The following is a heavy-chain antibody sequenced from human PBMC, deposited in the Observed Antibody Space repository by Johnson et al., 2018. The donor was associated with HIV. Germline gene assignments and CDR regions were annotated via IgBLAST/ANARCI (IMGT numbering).Heavy chain of an antibody. CDR3: ARDDDYSRVRAFDF. D-gene: IGHD4-11*01. CDR1: GFTFDNYA. J-gene: IGHJ3*01. CDR2: ISWNSANI. Sequence: VESGGGVVRPGGSLRLSCAASGFTFDNYAMHWVRQAPGKGLEWVSGISWNSANIGHADSVWGRFSISRDNAKSSLCLQMNSLRVDDTAVYYCARDDDYSRVRAFDFWGQGTTVTVSS. V-gene: IGHV3-9*01.